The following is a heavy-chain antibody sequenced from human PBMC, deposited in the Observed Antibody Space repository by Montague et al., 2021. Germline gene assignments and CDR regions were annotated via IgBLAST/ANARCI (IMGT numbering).Heavy chain of an antibody. Sequence: PALVKPTQTLTPTCTFSGFSLSTSGVGVGWIRQPPGKALEWLALIYWDDDKRYSPSLKSRLTITKDTSKNQVVLTMTNMDPVDTATYYCAHRQGGYDLWYWGQGTLVTVSS. CDR2: IYWDDDK. CDR3: AHRQGGYDLWY. D-gene: IGHD5-12*01. J-gene: IGHJ4*02. CDR1: GFSLSTSGVG. V-gene: IGHV2-5*02.